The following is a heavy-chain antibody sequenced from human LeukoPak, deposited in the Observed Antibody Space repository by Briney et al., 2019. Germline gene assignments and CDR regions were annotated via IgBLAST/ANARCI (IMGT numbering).Heavy chain of an antibody. CDR3: GKSSSSYGNDALDI. CDR2: IRGGGAVT. V-gene: IGHV3-23*01. CDR1: GFTFDAYA. D-gene: IGHD5-18*01. Sequence: GGSLRLSCAASGFTFDAYAMHWVRQAPGKGLEWVSVIRGGGAVTFYADSVKGRFTISRDNSRNTLYLHMNSLTADDTAVYYCGKSSSSYGNDALDIWGQGTMVTVSS. J-gene: IGHJ3*02.